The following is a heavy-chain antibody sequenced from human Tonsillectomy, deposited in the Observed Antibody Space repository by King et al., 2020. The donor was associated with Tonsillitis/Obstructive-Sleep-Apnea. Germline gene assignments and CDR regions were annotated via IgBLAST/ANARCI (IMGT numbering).Heavy chain of an antibody. V-gene: IGHV4-59*01. CDR2: IYYSGST. CDR3: ARDGSYCSSTSCNDYYYYMDV. CDR1: GGSISSYY. D-gene: IGHD2-2*01. J-gene: IGHJ6*03. Sequence: QLQESGPGLVKPSETLSLTCTVSGGSISSYYWSWIRQPPGKGLEWIGYIYYSGSTNYNPSLKSRVTISVDTSKNPFSLKLISVTAADTAVYYCARDGSYCSSTSCNDYYYYMDVWGKATTVTVSS.